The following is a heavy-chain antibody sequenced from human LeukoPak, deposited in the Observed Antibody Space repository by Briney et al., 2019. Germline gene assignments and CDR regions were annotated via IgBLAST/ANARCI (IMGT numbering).Heavy chain of an antibody. D-gene: IGHD3-22*01. J-gene: IGHJ3*02. CDR3: ARMQLASGYYANALFDI. CDR1: GGTFSIYA. V-gene: IGHV1-69*13. CDR2: IIPIFGTA. Sequence: GASVKVSCKASGGTFSIYAISWVRQAPGQGLEWMGGIIPIFGTANYAQKFQGRVTITADESTSTAYMELSSLRSEDTAVYYCARMQLASGYYANALFDIWGQGTMVTVSS.